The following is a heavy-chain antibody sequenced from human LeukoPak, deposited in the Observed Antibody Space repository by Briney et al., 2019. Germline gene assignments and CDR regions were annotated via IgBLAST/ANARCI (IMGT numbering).Heavy chain of an antibody. CDR1: GFTFRGYS. CDR2: ISSGSSTI. J-gene: IGHJ4*02. D-gene: IGHD3-22*01. Sequence: GGSLRLSCAASGFTFRGYSMNWVRQAPGKGLEWVSYISSGSSTIYYADSVKGRFTISRDNAKNSLYLQMNSLKTEDTAVYYCTTDYYDSSGPVDYWGQGTLVTVSS. V-gene: IGHV3-48*04. CDR3: TTDYYDSSGPVDY.